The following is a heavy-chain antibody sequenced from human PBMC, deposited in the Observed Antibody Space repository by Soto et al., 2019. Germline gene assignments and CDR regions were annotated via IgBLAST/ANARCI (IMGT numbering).Heavy chain of an antibody. D-gene: IGHD4-17*01. V-gene: IGHV4-31*03. CDR3: ERRTHMTKVTGGYYYYYSMDV. CDR1: GDSLSSGTYY. Sequence: SETLCLTCTFSGDSLSSGTYYWSWIRQHPGKGLEWIGYIHYSGSTYYNPSLKSRVTISVDTSKNQFSLKVNSMTAADTAVYYCERRTHMTKVTGGYYYYYSMDVWCQGPTVT. CDR2: IHYSGST. J-gene: IGHJ6*02.